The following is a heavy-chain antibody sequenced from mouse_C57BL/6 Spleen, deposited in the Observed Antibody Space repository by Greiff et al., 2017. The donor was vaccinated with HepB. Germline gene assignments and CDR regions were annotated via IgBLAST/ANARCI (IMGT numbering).Heavy chain of an antibody. D-gene: IGHD4-1*01. Sequence: QVQLKESGAELVRPGASVTLSCKASGYTFTDYEMHWVKQTPVHGLEWIGAIDPETGGTAYNQKFKGKAILTADKSSSTAYMELRSLTSEDSAVYYCTGDWDIRFAYWGQGTLVTVSA. V-gene: IGHV1-15*01. CDR1: GYTFTDYE. J-gene: IGHJ3*01. CDR2: IDPETGGT. CDR3: TGDWDIRFAY.